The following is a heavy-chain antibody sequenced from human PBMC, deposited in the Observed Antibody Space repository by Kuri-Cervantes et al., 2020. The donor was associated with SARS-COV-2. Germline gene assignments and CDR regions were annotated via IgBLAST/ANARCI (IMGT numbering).Heavy chain of an antibody. V-gene: IGHV4-59*12. D-gene: IGHD3-9*01. CDR3: ARAAYDILTGYAGYFDY. Sequence: SETLSLTCTVSGGSISSYYWSWIRQPPGKGLEWIGYIYYSGSTNYNPSLKSRVTISVDTSKNKFSLKLSSVTAADTAVYYCARAAYDILTGYAGYFDYWGQGTLVTVSS. CDR1: GGSISSYY. CDR2: IYYSGST. J-gene: IGHJ4*02.